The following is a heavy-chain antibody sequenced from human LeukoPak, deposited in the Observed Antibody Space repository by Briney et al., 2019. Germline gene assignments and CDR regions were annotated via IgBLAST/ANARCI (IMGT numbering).Heavy chain of an antibody. J-gene: IGHJ4*02. CDR1: GFTFSNYA. CDR3: ARDDAAYYFDF. CDR2: ISYDGNNK. V-gene: IGHV3-30-3*01. Sequence: GGSLSLSCAASGFTFSNYAMHWVRQAPGKGLKWVAVISYDGNNKYYADSVKGRFTISRDNSKNTLYLHMNSLRAEDTAVYFCARDDAAYYFDFRGQGTLVTVSS. D-gene: IGHD6-25*01.